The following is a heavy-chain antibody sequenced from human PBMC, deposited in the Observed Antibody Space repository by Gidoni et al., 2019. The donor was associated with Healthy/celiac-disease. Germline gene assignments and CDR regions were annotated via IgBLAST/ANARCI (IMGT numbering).Heavy chain of an antibody. J-gene: IGHJ4*02. Sequence: EVQLVESGGGLVKPGGSLRLPCAASGFTFSNAWMSWVRQAPGKGLEWVGRIKSKTDGGTTDYAAPVKGRFTISRDDSKNTLYLQMNSLKTEDTAVYYCTTALWFGELSFFDYWGQGTLVTVSS. D-gene: IGHD3-10*01. V-gene: IGHV3-15*01. CDR3: TTALWFGELSFFDY. CDR1: GFTFSNAW. CDR2: IKSKTDGGTT.